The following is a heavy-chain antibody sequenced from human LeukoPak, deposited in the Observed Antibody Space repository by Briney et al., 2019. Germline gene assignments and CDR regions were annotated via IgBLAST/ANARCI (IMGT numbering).Heavy chain of an antibody. J-gene: IGHJ4*02. Sequence: GRSLRLSCVASGFIFRNYAMHWVRQAPGKGLEWVAVGSHDGRNKIYGDSVKGRFTISRDNSKNTVYLQMDNLRPEDTAVYYWAKDRDSSTWSFFDFWGQGTLVTVSS. V-gene: IGHV3-30*18. CDR1: GFIFRNYA. D-gene: IGHD6-13*01. CDR3: AKDRDSSTWSFFDF. CDR2: GSHDGRNK.